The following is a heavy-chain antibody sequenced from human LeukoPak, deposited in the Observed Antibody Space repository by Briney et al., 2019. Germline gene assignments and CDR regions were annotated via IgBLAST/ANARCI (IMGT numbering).Heavy chain of an antibody. J-gene: IGHJ3*02. CDR3: ARDSLYAFDI. V-gene: IGHV3-48*02. CDR2: ITSSSSSI. CDR1: GFTFSSYS. Sequence: PGGSLRLSCAASGFTFSSYSLNWVRQAPGKGLEWVSKITSSSSSIKYADSVKGRFTISRDNAKNSLYLQMNSLRDEDTAMYYCARDSLYAFDIWGQGTMVTVCS.